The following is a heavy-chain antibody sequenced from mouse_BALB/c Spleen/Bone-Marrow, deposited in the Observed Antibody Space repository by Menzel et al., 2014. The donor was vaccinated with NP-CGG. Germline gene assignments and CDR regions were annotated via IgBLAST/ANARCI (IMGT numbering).Heavy chain of an antibody. D-gene: IGHD4-1*01. CDR1: GFTFSSFG. V-gene: IGHV5-17*02. CDR2: ISSGSSTI. J-gene: IGHJ2*01. Sequence: VQLQQSGGGLVQPGGSRKLSCAASGFTFSSFGMHWVRPAPEKGLEWVAYISSGSSTIFYADTVKGRFTVSRDNPKNTLFLQMTSLRSEDTAMYFCTRGGNWDDFDSWGQGTTLTASS. CDR3: TRGGNWDDFDS.